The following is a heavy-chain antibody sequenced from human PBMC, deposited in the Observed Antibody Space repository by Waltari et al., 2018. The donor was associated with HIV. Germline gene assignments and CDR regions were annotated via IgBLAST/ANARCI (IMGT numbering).Heavy chain of an antibody. D-gene: IGHD5-12*01. CDR1: GFTFSNFW. CDR2: IKQDGSEE. V-gene: IGHV3-7*01. CDR3: ASHRYSGYDRYFYYYYGMDV. J-gene: IGHJ6*02. Sequence: EVQLVESGGGLVQPGGSLRLSCAASGFTFSNFWMTWVRPAPGKGVEWVANIKQDGSEEYYVDSVRGRFTISRDNAQNSLFLHMNSLKAEDSAVYYCASHRYSGYDRYFYYYYGMDVWGQGTTVTVSS.